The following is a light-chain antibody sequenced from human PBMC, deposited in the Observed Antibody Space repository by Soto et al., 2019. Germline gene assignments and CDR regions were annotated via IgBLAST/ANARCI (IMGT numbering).Light chain of an antibody. CDR3: QQHGSSPPWT. V-gene: IGKV3-20*01. CDR2: GVY. Sequence: DIVMTQSPGTFSLSPWESATLSCRASHRVSGNSLAWYQQKPGQPPRLLIYGVYSRATGIPDRFSGSGSGTDFTLTISRLEPEDFAVYYCQQHGSSPPWTCGQGTKVDIK. CDR1: HRVSGNS. J-gene: IGKJ1*01.